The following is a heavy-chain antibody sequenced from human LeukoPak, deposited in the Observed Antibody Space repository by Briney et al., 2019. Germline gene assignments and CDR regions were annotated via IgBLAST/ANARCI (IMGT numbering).Heavy chain of an antibody. CDR2: ISSSSRYI. CDR3: GRDLSGWYGPDY. V-gene: IGHV3-21*04. Sequence: PGGSLRLSCVASGFTFSSYNMNWVRQAPGKGLEWVSSISSSSRYIYYTDSVKGRFTISRDNAKNSLYLQMDSLRAEDTALYYCGRDLSGWYGPDYWGQGTLVTVSS. CDR1: GFTFSSYN. D-gene: IGHD6-19*01. J-gene: IGHJ4*02.